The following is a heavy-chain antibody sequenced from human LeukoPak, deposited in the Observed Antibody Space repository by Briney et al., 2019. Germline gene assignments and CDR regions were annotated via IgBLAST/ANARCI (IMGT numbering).Heavy chain of an antibody. J-gene: IGHJ4*02. D-gene: IGHD4-17*01. CDR3: ARGDYGDHDY. V-gene: IGHV4-34*01. Sequence: SETLSLTCAVYGGSFSGYYWSWIRQPPGKGLEWIGEINHSGSTNYNPSLKSRVTISVDTSKNQFSLKLSSVTAADTAVYYCARGDYGDHDYWGQGTLVTVSS. CDR1: GGSFSGYY. CDR2: INHSGST.